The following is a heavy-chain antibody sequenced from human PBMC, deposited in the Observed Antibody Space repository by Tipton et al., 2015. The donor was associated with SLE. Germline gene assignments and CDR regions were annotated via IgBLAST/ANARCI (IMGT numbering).Heavy chain of an antibody. Sequence: SLRLSCAASGFTFSSYEMNWVRQAPGKGLEWVSYISSSGNTIYYADSAKGRFTISRNNAKNSLYLQMNSLRAEDTAVYYCARDIIAAAGTTHFDCWGQGTLVTVSS. J-gene: IGHJ4*02. CDR2: ISSSGNTI. CDR1: GFTFSSYE. D-gene: IGHD6-13*01. V-gene: IGHV3-48*03. CDR3: ARDIIAAAGTTHFDC.